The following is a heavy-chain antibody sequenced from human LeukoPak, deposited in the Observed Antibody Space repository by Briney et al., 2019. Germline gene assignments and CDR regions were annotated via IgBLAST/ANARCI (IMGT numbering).Heavy chain of an antibody. V-gene: IGHV4-61*02. CDR2: IYTSGST. CDR1: GGSISSGSYY. J-gene: IGHJ1*01. D-gene: IGHD2-15*01. Sequence: SQTLSLTCTVSGGSISSGSYYWSWIRQPAGKGLEWIGRIYTSGSTNYNPSLKSRVTISVDTSKNQFSLKLSSVTAADAAVYYCARDAIVHCSGGSCSSAEYFQHWGQGTLVTVSS. CDR3: ARDAIVHCSGGSCSSAEYFQH.